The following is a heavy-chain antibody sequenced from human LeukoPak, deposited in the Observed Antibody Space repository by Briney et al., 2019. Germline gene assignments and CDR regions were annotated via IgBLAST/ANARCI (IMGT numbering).Heavy chain of an antibody. Sequence: SETLSLTCTVSGGSISSYYWSWIRQPPGKGLEWIGYIYYSGSTYYNPSLKSRVTISVDTSRNQFSLKLSSVTAADTAVYFCAKSQAYYDSSGYLYYFDYWGQGTLVTVSS. D-gene: IGHD3-22*01. V-gene: IGHV4-59*06. CDR3: AKSQAYYDSSGYLYYFDY. CDR2: IYYSGST. J-gene: IGHJ4*02. CDR1: GGSISSYY.